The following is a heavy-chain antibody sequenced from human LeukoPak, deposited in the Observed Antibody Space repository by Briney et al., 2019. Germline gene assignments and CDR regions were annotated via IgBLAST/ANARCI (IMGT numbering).Heavy chain of an antibody. Sequence: PSETLSLTCAGYGGSFSDYYWSWIRQPPGKGLEWIGEINLSRSTNYNPSLKSRVTISLDTSKNQFSLKLSSVTAADTAVYYCASVVVTAISSHSDYWGQGTLVTVSS. CDR1: GGSFSDYY. CDR2: INLSRST. D-gene: IGHD2-21*02. CDR3: ASVVVTAISSHSDY. V-gene: IGHV4-34*01. J-gene: IGHJ4*02.